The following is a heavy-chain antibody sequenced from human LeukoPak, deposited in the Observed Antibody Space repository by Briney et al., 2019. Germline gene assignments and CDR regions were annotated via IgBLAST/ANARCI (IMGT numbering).Heavy chain of an antibody. Sequence: GASVKVSCKASGGTFSSYAISWVRQAPGQGLEWMGGIIPIFGTANYAQKFQGRVTITTDESTSTAYMELSSLRSEDTAVHYCARVRVRDCSGGSCYSQLDVWGKGTTVTVSS. D-gene: IGHD2-15*01. V-gene: IGHV1-69*05. J-gene: IGHJ6*04. CDR3: ARVRVRDCSGGSCYSQLDV. CDR2: IIPIFGTA. CDR1: GGTFSSYA.